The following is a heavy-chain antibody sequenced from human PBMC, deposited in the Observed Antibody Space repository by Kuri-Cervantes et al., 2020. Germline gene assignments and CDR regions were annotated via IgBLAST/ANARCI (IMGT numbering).Heavy chain of an antibody. Sequence: SETLSLTCAVDGGSLSGYFWTWIRQSPGKGLEWIGEINHRGSTNYSPSLKSRVTISVDTSKNQFSLKLSSVTAADTAVYYCARDSSVGELIQLWPMDVWGKGTTVTVSS. CDR1: GGSLSGYF. D-gene: IGHD3-10*01. V-gene: IGHV4-34*01. CDR2: INHRGST. CDR3: ARDSSVGELIQLWPMDV. J-gene: IGHJ6*04.